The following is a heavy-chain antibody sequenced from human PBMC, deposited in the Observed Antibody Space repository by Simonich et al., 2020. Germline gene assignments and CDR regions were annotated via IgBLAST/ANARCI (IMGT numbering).Heavy chain of an antibody. CDR1: GFTFSCYA. Sequence: QVQLVESGGGVVQPGRSLRLSCAACGFTFSCYAMHWVRQAPGKGQELVEVISYEGSKKYDADSVKGRFTISRDNSKNTLYLQMNSLRAEDTAVYYCARANFDYWGQGTLVTVSS. CDR2: ISYEGSKK. CDR3: ARANFDY. J-gene: IGHJ4*02. V-gene: IGHV3-30*07.